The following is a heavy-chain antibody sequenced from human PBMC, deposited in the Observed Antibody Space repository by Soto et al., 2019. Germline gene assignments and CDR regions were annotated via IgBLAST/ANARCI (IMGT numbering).Heavy chain of an antibody. V-gene: IGHV3-30*03. Sequence: GGSLRLSCAASGFTFSSYGMHWVRQAPGKGLEWVAVISYDGSNKYYADSVKGRFTISRDNSKNTLYLQMNSLRAEDTAVYYCATGRARTYCIYCYAMDVGGKGT. CDR3: ATGRARTYCIYCYAMDV. D-gene: IGHD1-26*01. J-gene: IGHJ6*04. CDR2: ISYDGSNK. CDR1: GFTFSSYG.